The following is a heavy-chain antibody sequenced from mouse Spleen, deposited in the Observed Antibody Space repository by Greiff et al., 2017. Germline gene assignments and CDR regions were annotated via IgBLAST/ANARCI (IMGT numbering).Heavy chain of an antibody. Sequence: EVMLVESGGGLVKPGGSLKLSCAASGFTFSDYYMYWVRQTPEKRLEWVATISDGGSYTYYPDSVKGRFTISRDNAKNNLYLQMSSLKSEDTAMYYCARDSPRYYGSSYDYAMDYWGQGTSVTVSS. V-gene: IGHV5-4*02. CDR2: ISDGGSYT. J-gene: IGHJ4*01. D-gene: IGHD1-1*01. CDR1: GFTFSDYY. CDR3: ARDSPRYYGSSYDYAMDY.